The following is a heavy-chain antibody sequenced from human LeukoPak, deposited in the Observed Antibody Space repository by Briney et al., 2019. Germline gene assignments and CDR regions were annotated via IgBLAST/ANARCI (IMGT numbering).Heavy chain of an antibody. Sequence: GGALRLSCAASGFTVITNDMTWVRQAPGKGLGWVSVLYSDGNTKYADSVQGRFNISRDNSKTTLYLEMNSLSPDDTAVYYCARGVEPLAANTLAYWGQGTLVTVSS. J-gene: IGHJ4*02. CDR3: ARGVEPLAANTLAY. CDR1: GFTVITND. V-gene: IGHV3-53*01. CDR2: LYSDGNT. D-gene: IGHD1-14*01.